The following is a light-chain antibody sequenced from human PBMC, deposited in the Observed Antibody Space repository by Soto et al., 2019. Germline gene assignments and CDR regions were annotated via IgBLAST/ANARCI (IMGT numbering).Light chain of an antibody. CDR3: CSYAGRGVV. CDR1: SSDVGSYNL. Sequence: QSALTQPASVSESPGQSITISCTGTSSDVGSYNLVSWYQQHPGKAPKLMIYEGSKRPSGVSNRFSGSKSGNTASLTISGLQAEDEADYYCCSYAGRGVVFGGGTKLTVL. J-gene: IGLJ2*01. CDR2: EGS. V-gene: IGLV2-23*01.